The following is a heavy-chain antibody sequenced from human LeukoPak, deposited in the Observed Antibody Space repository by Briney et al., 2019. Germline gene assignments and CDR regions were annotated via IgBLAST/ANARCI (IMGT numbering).Heavy chain of an antibody. Sequence: GESLKTSCKGSEYSFMGYWIGWVRQMPGKGLEWMGRIDPSDSYTNYSPSFQGHVTISADKSISTAYLQWSSLKASDTAMYYCARRALTGDWYFDLWGRGTLVTVSS. J-gene: IGHJ2*01. V-gene: IGHV5-10-1*01. D-gene: IGHD7-27*01. CDR1: EYSFMGYW. CDR2: IDPSDSYT. CDR3: ARRALTGDWYFDL.